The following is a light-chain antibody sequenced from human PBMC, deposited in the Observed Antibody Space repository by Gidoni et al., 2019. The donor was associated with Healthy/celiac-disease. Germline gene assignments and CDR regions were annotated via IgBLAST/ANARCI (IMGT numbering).Light chain of an antibody. CDR2: WAA. J-gene: IGKJ2*01. Sequence: DIVMTPSPDSLSVSLGERATINCKSSQSVLYSSNNKNYLAWYQQKPGQPPKLLIYWAATRESGVPDRFSGSGSGTDFTLTISSMQAEDVEVYYCQQYYSTPYTFXQXTKLXIK. CDR1: QSVLYSSNNKNY. CDR3: QQYYSTPYT. V-gene: IGKV4-1*01.